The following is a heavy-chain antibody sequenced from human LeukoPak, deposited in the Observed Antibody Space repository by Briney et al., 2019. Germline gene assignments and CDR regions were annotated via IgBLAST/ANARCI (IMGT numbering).Heavy chain of an antibody. CDR3: VVLMGRSWFDP. J-gene: IGHJ5*02. V-gene: IGHV4-31*03. Sequence: SETLSLTCTVSGGSISSGGYYWSWIRQHPGKGLEWIGYIYYSGSTYYNPSLKSRVTISVDTSKNQFSLKLSSVTAADTAVSYCVVLMGRSWFDPWGQGTLVTVSS. D-gene: IGHD2-8*01. CDR1: GGSISSGGYY. CDR2: IYYSGST.